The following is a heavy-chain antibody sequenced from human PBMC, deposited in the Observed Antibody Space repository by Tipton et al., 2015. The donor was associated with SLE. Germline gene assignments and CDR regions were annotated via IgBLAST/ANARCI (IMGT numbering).Heavy chain of an antibody. CDR3: ARGSWEYGTLVAMDV. V-gene: IGHV4-30-4*08. D-gene: IGHD1-26*01. Sequence: TLSLTCTVSGGSISSGDYDWSWIRQFPGKGLEWIGYIYYSGSTYYNPSLKSRVTISVDTSKNQFSLKLSSVTAADTAVYYCARGSWEYGTLVAMDVWGQGTTVTVSS. CDR2: IYYSGST. J-gene: IGHJ6*02. CDR1: GGSISSGDYD.